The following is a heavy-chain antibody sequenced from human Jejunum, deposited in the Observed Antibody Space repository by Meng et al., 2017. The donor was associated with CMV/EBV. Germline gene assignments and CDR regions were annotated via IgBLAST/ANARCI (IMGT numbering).Heavy chain of an antibody. J-gene: IGHJ4*02. CDR1: GFNFSSYE. V-gene: IGHV3-48*03. CDR3: ARAGWAAIGY. Sequence: CEASGFNFSSYEMTWVRQAPGKGLEWVSYISSGSAIIYYADSVKGRFTISRDNAKSSLYLQMNSLRAEDTALYYCARAGWAAIGYWGQGTLVTVSS. CDR2: ISSGSAII. D-gene: IGHD2-2*01.